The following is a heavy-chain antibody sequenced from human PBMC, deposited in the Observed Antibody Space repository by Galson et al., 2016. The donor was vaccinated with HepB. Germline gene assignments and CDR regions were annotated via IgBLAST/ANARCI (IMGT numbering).Heavy chain of an antibody. CDR3: AKASNVLRYFDWILYLGGDAFDI. CDR1: GFTFDDYA. V-gene: IGHV3-9*01. J-gene: IGHJ3*02. CDR2: ISWNSGSV. D-gene: IGHD3-9*01. Sequence: SLRLSCAASGFTFDDYAMHWVRQTPGKGLEWVSGISWNSGSVGYADSVKGRFTISRDNAKNSLYLQMNSLRAEDTALYYCAKASNVLRYFDWILYLGGDAFDIWGQGTMVTVSS.